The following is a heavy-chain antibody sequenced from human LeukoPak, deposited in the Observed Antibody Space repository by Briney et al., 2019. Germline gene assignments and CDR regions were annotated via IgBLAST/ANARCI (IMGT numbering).Heavy chain of an antibody. CDR1: GFSLSGSD. V-gene: IGHV3-73*01. J-gene: IGHJ4*02. CDR3: TRLGDNS. CDR2: IRNKAINYAT. D-gene: IGHD2-21*01. Sequence: EGSLRLSCAASGFSLSGSDIHWVRQPSGKGLEWVGRIRNKAINYATAYAASVKDRFTISRDDSKNTAYLQMNSLKTEDTAVYYCTRLGDNSWGQGTLVTVSS.